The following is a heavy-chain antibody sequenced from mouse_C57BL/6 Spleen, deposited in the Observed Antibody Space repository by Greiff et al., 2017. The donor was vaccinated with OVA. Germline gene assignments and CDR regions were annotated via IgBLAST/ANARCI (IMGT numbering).Heavy chain of an antibody. J-gene: IGHJ4*01. D-gene: IGHD1-1*01. CDR1: GFTFSDYG. V-gene: IGHV5-17*01. Sequence: EVKVVESGGGLVKPGGSLKLSCAASGFTFSDYGMHWVRQAPEKGLEWVAYISSGSSTIYYADTVKGRFTISRDNAKNTLFLQMTSLRSEDTAMYYCARPFTTVVAWDYYAMDYWGQGTSVTVSS. CDR2: ISSGSSTI. CDR3: ARPFTTVVAWDYYAMDY.